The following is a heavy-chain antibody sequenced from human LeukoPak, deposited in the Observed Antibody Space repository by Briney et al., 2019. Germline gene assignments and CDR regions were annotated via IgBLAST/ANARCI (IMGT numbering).Heavy chain of an antibody. J-gene: IGHJ4*02. Sequence: GGSLRLXCAASGFTFSSYEVNWVRQAPGKGLEWVSYISSNGSTIYYADSVKGRFTISRDNAKNSLYLQMNSLRAEDTAVYYCARDRGYDYVWGSYRTYYFDYWGRGTLVTVSS. CDR3: ARDRGYDYVWGSYRTYYFDY. CDR2: ISSNGSTI. CDR1: GFTFSSYE. V-gene: IGHV3-48*03. D-gene: IGHD3-16*02.